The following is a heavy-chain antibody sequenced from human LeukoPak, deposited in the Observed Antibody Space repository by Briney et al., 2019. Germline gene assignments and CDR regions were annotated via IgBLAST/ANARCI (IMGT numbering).Heavy chain of an antibody. D-gene: IGHD3-10*01. CDR2: INPNSGGT. CDR3: ARDGSGSYYIDYLFDY. V-gene: IGHV1-2*02. CDR1: GYTFTGYY. Sequence: ASVKVPCKASGYTFTGYYMHWARQAPGQGLEWMGWINPNSGGTNYAQKFQGRVTMTRDTSISTAYMELSRLRSDDTAVYYCARDGSGSYYIDYLFDYWGQGTLVTVSS. J-gene: IGHJ4*02.